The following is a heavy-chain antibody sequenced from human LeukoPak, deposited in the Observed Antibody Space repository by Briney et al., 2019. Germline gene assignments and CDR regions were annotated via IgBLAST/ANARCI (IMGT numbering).Heavy chain of an antibody. D-gene: IGHD2-15*01. CDR1: GYTFTSYG. CDR2: ISAYNGNT. V-gene: IGHV1-18*04. CDR3: ARAGEVVVAAEYYFDY. Sequence: ASVRVSCTASGYTFTSYGISWVRQAPGQGLEWMAWISAYNGNTNYAQRLRGRVTMTTDTSTSTAYMELRSLGSDDTAVYYCARAGEVVVAAEYYFDYWGQGTLVTVSS. J-gene: IGHJ4*02.